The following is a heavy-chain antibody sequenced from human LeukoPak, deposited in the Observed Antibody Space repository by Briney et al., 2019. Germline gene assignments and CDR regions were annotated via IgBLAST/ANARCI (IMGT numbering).Heavy chain of an antibody. CDR3: ALLIEMAFWS. CDR2: IYYSGGT. D-gene: IGHD5-24*01. V-gene: IGHV4-59*05. Sequence: SETLSLTCTVSGGSISSYDWSWVRQPPGKGLEWVGSIYYSGGTYYNPSLKIRVTISVDTSKNQFTLKLSSVTAADTAVYYCALLIEMAFWSWGQGTLVAVSS. CDR1: GGSISSYD. J-gene: IGHJ4*02.